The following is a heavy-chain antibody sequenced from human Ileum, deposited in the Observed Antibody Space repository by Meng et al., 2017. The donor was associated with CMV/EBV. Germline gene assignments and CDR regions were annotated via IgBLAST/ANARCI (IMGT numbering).Heavy chain of an antibody. V-gene: IGHV1-18*01. Sequence: FTSYGISWVRQAPGQGLEWMGWISAYNGNTNYAQKLQGRVTMTTDTSTSTAYMELRSLRSDDTAVYYCAREERSIVVVRYYYYGMDVWGQGTTVTVSS. D-gene: IGHD2-21*01. CDR3: AREERSIVVVRYYYYGMDV. CDR1: FTSYG. CDR2: ISAYNGNT. J-gene: IGHJ6*02.